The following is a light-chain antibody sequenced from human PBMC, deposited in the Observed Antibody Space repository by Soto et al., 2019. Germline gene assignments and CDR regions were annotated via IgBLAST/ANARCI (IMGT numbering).Light chain of an antibody. CDR1: QSVLYSSNNKNY. CDR2: WAS. J-gene: IGKJ2*01. CDR3: HQYYSTPDT. Sequence: DIVMTQSPESLAVSLGERATFNCKSSQSVLYSSNNKNYLAWYQQKPGQPPKLLIYWASTRESGVPDRFSGSGSGTDFTLTISSLQAEDVAVYYCHQYYSTPDTFGQGTKLEIK. V-gene: IGKV4-1*01.